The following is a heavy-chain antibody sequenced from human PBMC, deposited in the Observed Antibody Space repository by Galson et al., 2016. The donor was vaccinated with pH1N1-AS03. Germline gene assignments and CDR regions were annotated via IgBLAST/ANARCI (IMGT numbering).Heavy chain of an antibody. CDR3: ARDDDLYSMDV. Sequence: SVKVSCKASGYIFTGFYVHWVRQAPGQGLEWMGWINPNNGVTNYAQKFQAWVTMTGDTSISTAYLELYGLKSDDTAVYYCARDDDLYSMDVWGHGTTVTVSS. CDR1: GYIFTGFY. J-gene: IGHJ6*02. D-gene: IGHD2-15*01. V-gene: IGHV1-2*04. CDR2: INPNNGVT.